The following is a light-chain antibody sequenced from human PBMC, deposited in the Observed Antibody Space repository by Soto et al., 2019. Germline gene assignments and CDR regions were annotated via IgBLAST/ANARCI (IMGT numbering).Light chain of an antibody. CDR2: AAS. CDR3: QQTYSTSIT. CDR1: QSIDIY. J-gene: IGKJ5*01. V-gene: IGKV1-39*01. Sequence: DIQMTQSPSSLSASVGDRVTITCRASQSIDIYLNWYQQKPGSAPKVLIYAASSLQSGVPSRFSGSGSGTDFTLTIINLHLEDYATYYCQQTYSTSITFGQGTRLEIK.